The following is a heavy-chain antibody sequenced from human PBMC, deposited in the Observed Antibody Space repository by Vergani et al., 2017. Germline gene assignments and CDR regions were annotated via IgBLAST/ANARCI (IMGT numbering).Heavy chain of an antibody. J-gene: IGHJ5*02. CDR3: ASDTHSGQRADR. V-gene: IGHV4-59*11. Sequence: QVQLQESGPGLVKSSETLSLTCSVSFDSIRNLYCNWIRQPPGKGLEWIGSIHYSENTNYNPSMKTRVTISVDTSKNQFSLTLTSVTAADKAGYYCASDTHSGQRADRWGQGILVTVTS. CDR2: IHYSENT. CDR1: FDSIRNLY. D-gene: IGHD6-19*01.